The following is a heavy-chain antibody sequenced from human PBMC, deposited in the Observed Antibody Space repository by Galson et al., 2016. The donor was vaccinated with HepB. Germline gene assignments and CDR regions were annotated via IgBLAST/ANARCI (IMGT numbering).Heavy chain of an antibody. J-gene: IGHJ4*02. V-gene: IGHV1-24*01. CDR2: FHAENGET. Sequence: SVKVSCKVSGYSISELSMHWVRQAPGEGLEWMGGFHAENGETVYAPKFQDRVTLTEDMSLDTAYMELSSLRSEDTAVYYCATALPYYDNTALGYWGQGTLVTVSS. CDR3: ATALPYYDNTALGY. D-gene: IGHD3-22*01. CDR1: GYSISELS.